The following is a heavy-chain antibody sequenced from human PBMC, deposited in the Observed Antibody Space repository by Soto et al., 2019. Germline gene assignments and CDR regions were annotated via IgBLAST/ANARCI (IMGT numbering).Heavy chain of an antibody. CDR2: IWYDGSNK. CDR3: SRGMDIVVVVAATSDAFDI. CDR1: GFTFSSYG. V-gene: IGHV3-33*01. J-gene: IGHJ3*02. D-gene: IGHD2-15*01. Sequence: GGSLRLCCAASGFTFSSYGMHWVRQAPGKGLEWVAVIWYDGSNKYYADSVKGRFTISRDNSKNTLYLQMNSLRAEDTAVYYCSRGMDIVVVVAATSDAFDIWGQGTMVTVSS.